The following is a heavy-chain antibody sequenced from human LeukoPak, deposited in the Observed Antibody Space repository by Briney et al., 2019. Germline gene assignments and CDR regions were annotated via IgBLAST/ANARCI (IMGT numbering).Heavy chain of an antibody. CDR2: VYYTGST. Sequence: SETLSLTCAVSGASISNSYWTWLRQPPGKGLEWIGFVYYTGSTNYNSSLKSRVTISIDTSKSQFSLKLTSVTAADTAVYYCARRIEPVAGTGSFDYWGQGTLVTVSS. CDR1: GASISNSY. D-gene: IGHD6-19*01. J-gene: IGHJ4*02. V-gene: IGHV4-59*08. CDR3: ARRIEPVAGTGSFDY.